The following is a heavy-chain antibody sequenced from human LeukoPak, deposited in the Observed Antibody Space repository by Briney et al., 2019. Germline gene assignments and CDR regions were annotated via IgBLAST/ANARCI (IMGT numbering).Heavy chain of an antibody. CDR1: GYSISSGYY. CDR2: IYHSGST. V-gene: IGHV4-38-2*02. CDR3: ARSYSSSWEAYNWFDP. Sequence: PSETLSLTCTVSGYSISSGYYWGWIRQPPGKGLEWIGSIYHSGSTYYNPSLKSRVTISEDTSKNQFSLKLSSVTAADTAVYYCARSYSSSWEAYNWFDPWGQGTLVTVSS. D-gene: IGHD6-13*01. J-gene: IGHJ5*02.